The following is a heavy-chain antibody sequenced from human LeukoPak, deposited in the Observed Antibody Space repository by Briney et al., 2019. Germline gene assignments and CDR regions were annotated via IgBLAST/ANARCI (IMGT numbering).Heavy chain of an antibody. CDR3: ARLDDSSGYADY. Sequence: SETLSLTCAVYGGSFSGYYWSWIRQPPGKGLEWIVEINHSGSTNYNPSLKSRVTISVDTSKNQFSLKLSSVTAADTAVYYCARLDDSSGYADYWGQGTLVTVSS. J-gene: IGHJ4*02. D-gene: IGHD3-22*01. CDR1: GGSFSGYY. V-gene: IGHV4-34*01. CDR2: INHSGST.